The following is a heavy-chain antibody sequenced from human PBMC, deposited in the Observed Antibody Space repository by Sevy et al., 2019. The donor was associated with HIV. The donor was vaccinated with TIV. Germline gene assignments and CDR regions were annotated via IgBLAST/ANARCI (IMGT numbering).Heavy chain of an antibody. D-gene: IGHD6-19*01. Sequence: GGSLRLSCAASGFIISGYGMHWVRQAPGKGLEWVAVIWYDGTNKEYAYSVKGRFTISRDNSKNTLYLQMNSLRAEDTAVYYWAREDIRVAGIGYYFHSWGQGTLVTVSS. J-gene: IGHJ4*02. CDR1: GFIISGYG. V-gene: IGHV3-33*01. CDR2: IWYDGTNK. CDR3: AREDIRVAGIGYYFHS.